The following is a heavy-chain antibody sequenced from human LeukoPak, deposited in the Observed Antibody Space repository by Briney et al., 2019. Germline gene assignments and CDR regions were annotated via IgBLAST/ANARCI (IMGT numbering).Heavy chain of an antibody. CDR3: AREGMGVSYGMDV. CDR2: IYRVGST. CDR1: GFTVSSNY. V-gene: IGHV3-53*01. Sequence: GGSLRLSCAASGFTVSSNYMSWVRQAPGKGLEGVQVIYRVGSTYSADPVKGRFTISRDNSNNTLYLQMNRLRAEDTAVYYCAREGMGVSYGMDVWGQGTTVTVSS. D-gene: IGHD5/OR15-5a*01. J-gene: IGHJ6*02.